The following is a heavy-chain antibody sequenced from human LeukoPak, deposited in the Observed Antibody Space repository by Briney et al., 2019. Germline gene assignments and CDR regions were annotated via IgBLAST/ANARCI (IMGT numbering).Heavy chain of an antibody. D-gene: IGHD6-13*01. CDR1: GFIISNFG. J-gene: IGHJ4*02. CDR3: AKDLSSSWFEGLDN. Sequence: GGSLRLSCAASGFIISNFGMDWVRQAPGKGLEWVAIVWYDGSQKYYADSVKGRFTISRDNSKNTLDLQMNSLRAEDTAVYYCAKDLSSSWFEGLDNWGQGTLVTVSS. V-gene: IGHV3-33*06. CDR2: VWYDGSQK.